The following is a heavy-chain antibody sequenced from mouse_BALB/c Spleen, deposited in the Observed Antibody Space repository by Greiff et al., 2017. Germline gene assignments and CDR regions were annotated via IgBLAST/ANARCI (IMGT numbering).Heavy chain of an antibody. Sequence: VKLVESGPGLVAPSQSLSITCTVSGFSLTSYGVHWVRQPPGKGLEWLGVIWAGGSTNYNSALMSRLSISKDNSKSQVFLKMNSLQTDDTAMYYCARERYEDAMDYWGQGTSVTVSS. V-gene: IGHV2-9*02. J-gene: IGHJ4*01. CDR2: IWAGGST. CDR3: ARERYEDAMDY. D-gene: IGHD2-14*01. CDR1: GFSLTSYG.